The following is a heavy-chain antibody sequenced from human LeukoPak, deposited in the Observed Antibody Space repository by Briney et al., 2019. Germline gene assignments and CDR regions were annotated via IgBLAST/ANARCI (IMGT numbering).Heavy chain of an antibody. CDR3: AREPTRSSGRRGGIDY. V-gene: IGHV4-30-4*08. D-gene: IGHD6-6*01. Sequence: SETLSLTCTVSGGSISSSSYYWGWIRQPPGKGLEWIGYIYYSGSTYYNPSLKSRVTISVDTSKNQFSLKLSSVTAADTAVYYCAREPTRSSGRRGGIDYWGQGTLVTVSS. CDR2: IYYSGST. CDR1: GGSISSSSYY. J-gene: IGHJ4*02.